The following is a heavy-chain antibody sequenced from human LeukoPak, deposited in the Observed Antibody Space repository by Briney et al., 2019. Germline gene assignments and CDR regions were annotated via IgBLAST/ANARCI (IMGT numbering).Heavy chain of an antibody. CDR1: GGSISGYF. CDR3: ARDGNVERPYDS. D-gene: IGHD1-26*01. V-gene: IGHV4-4*07. J-gene: IGHJ4*02. CDR2: IHPSGSS. Sequence: SETLSLTCTVSGGSISGYFWSWIRQPAGKGLEWIGRIHPSGSSNYNPSLKSRLTMSVDTSKNQFSLNLSSVTAADTAMYFCARDGNVERPYDSWGQGTLVTVSP.